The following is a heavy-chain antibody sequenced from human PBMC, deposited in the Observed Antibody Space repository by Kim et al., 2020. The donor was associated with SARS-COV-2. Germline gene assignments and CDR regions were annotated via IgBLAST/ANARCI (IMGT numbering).Heavy chain of an antibody. V-gene: IGHV4-39*01. D-gene: IGHD6-13*01. CDR2: IYYSGST. CDR1: GGSISSSSYY. CDR3: ARQSGIAAAGTGGRPTGSYYYYGMDV. J-gene: IGHJ6*02. Sequence: SETLSLTCTVSGGSISSSSYYWGWIRQPPGKGLEWIGSIYYSGSTYYNPSLKSRVTISVDTSKNQFSLKLSSVTAADTAVYYCARQSGIAAAGTGGRPTGSYYYYGMDVWGQGTTVTVSS.